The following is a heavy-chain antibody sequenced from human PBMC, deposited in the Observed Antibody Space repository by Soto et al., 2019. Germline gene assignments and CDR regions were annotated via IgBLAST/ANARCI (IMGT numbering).Heavy chain of an antibody. V-gene: IGHV3-23*01. CDR2: ISGSGGSA. D-gene: IGHD6-13*01. Sequence: EVQLLESGGGLVQPGGSLRLSCAASGFTFSSYAMSWVRQAPGKGLEWVSAISGSGGSAYYADSVKGRFTISRDNSKNTLYLQMNSLRAEDTAVYYCAKAPSSSWSKYYFDYWGQGTLVTVSS. CDR3: AKAPSSSWSKYYFDY. J-gene: IGHJ4*02. CDR1: GFTFSSYA.